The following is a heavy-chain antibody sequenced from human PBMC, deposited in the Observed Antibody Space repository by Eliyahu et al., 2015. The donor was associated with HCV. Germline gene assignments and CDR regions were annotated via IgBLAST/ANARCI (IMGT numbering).Heavy chain of an antibody. CDR2: INHSGST. D-gene: IGHD3-10*01. CDR1: GGSFSGYY. CDR3: ARGWAMVRGVTRFDP. V-gene: IGHV4-34*01. Sequence: QVQLQQWGAGLLKPSETLSLTCAVYGGSFSGYYWSWIRQPPGKGLEWIGEINHSGSTNYNPSLKSRVTISVDTSKNQFSLKLSSVTAADTAVYYCARGWAMVRGVTRFDPWGQGTLVTVSS. J-gene: IGHJ5*02.